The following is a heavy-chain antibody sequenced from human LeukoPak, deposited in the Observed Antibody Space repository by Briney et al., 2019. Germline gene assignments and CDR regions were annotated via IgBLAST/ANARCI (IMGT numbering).Heavy chain of an antibody. V-gene: IGHV4-4*07. CDR1: GGSISSYY. Sequence: SETLSLTCTVSGGSISSYYWSWIRQPAGKGLEWIGRIYTSGSTEYNPSLKSRVTMSVDTSKNQFSLKMSSVTAADTAVYYCARGRYCSADICSGGDAFDIWGQGTMVSVSS. CDR3: ARGRYCSADICSGGDAFDI. D-gene: IGHD2-15*01. CDR2: IYTSGST. J-gene: IGHJ3*02.